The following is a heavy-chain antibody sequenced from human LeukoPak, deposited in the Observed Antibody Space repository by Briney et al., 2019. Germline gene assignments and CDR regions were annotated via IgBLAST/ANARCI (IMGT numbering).Heavy chain of an antibody. CDR2: INTDGSST. CDR3: ATPGIRDQYDFDL. J-gene: IGHJ4*02. D-gene: IGHD6-13*01. CDR1: GFTFSSYW. V-gene: IGHV3-74*01. Sequence: GGSLRLSCVVSGFTFSSYWMHWVRQAPGKGLVWVSRINTDGSSTNYADSVKSRFTISRDNVKNTVYLQMNSLRAEDTAVYYCATPGIRDQYDFDLWGQGTLVTVSS.